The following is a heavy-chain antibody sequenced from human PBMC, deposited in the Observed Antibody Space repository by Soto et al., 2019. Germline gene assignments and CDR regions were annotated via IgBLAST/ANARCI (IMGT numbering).Heavy chain of an antibody. V-gene: IGHV3-7*03. D-gene: IGHD6-13*01. J-gene: IGHJ4*02. CDR2: IKHDGSEK. CDR3: ARALLGYSSSGDY. CDR1: GFNFSSYW. Sequence: PGGSLRLSCAASGFNFSSYWMSWVRQAPGKGLEWVANIKHDGSEKYYVDSVKGRFTISRDNAKNSLYLQMNSLRAEDTAVYYCARALLGYSSSGDYWGQGTLGTVSS.